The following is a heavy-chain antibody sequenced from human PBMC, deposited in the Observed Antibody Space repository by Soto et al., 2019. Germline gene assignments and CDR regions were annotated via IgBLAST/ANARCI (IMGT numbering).Heavy chain of an antibody. V-gene: IGHV1-18*01. CDR1: GYTFTSYG. D-gene: IGHD3-10*01. Sequence: QVQLVQSGAEVKKPGASVKVSCKASGYTFTSYGISWVRQAPGQGLEWMGWISAYNGNTNYAQKLQGRVTMTTDTSTSTAYMELRSLRSDDTAVYYCARERENYYGSGSYYYSYYMDVWGKGTTVTVSS. CDR2: ISAYNGNT. CDR3: ARERENYYGSGSYYYSYYMDV. J-gene: IGHJ6*03.